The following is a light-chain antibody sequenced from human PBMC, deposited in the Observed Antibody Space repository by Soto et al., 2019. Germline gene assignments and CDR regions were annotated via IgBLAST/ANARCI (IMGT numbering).Light chain of an antibody. CDR3: QQYNNWPWT. CDR1: QSVSSN. CDR2: GAS. J-gene: IGKJ1*01. Sequence: EIVMTQSPATLSVSPGERATLSCRASQSVSSNLAWYQQKPGQAPRLLIYGASTRATGVPARFSGSGSVTEFPLTISTLQSEDFAVYYCQQYNNWPWTFGQGIKLEIK. V-gene: IGKV3-15*01.